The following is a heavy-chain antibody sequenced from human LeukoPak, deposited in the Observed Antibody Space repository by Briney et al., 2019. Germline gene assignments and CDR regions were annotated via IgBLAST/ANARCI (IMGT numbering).Heavy chain of an antibody. D-gene: IGHD4-17*01. CDR3: ARAYGDYRYYYYYMDV. Sequence: SETLSLTCTVSGGSITNYYWSWIRQPPGKGLEWIGFIYYSGTTNYNPSLKSRVTISVDTSKNQFSLKLSSVTAADTAIYYCARAYGDYRYYYYYMDVWGKGTTVTVSS. V-gene: IGHV4-59*12. J-gene: IGHJ6*03. CDR1: GGSITNYY. CDR2: IYYSGTT.